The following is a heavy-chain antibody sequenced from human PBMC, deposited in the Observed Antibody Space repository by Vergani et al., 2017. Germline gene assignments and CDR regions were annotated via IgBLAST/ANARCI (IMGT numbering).Heavy chain of an antibody. CDR1: GFTFSSYG. CDR2: ISGSGDST. Sequence: VQLVESGGGVVQPGRSLRLSCAASGFTFSSYGMHWVRQAPGKGLEWVSAISGSGDSTYYADSVKGRFTISRDNSKNTLYLQMNSLRAEDTAVYYCAKVGVSLRCSGGSCYFQGPFEVGTADYWGQGTLVTVSS. V-gene: IGHV3-23*04. CDR3: AKVGVSLRCSGGSCYFQGPFEVGTADY. D-gene: IGHD2-15*01. J-gene: IGHJ4*02.